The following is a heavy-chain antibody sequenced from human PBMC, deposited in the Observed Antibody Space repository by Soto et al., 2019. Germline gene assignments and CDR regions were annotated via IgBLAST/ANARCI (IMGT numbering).Heavy chain of an antibody. CDR3: AKVGDYGSGSYYSPWVWGMDV. CDR2: ISGSGGST. J-gene: IGHJ6*02. CDR1: GFIFSSFG. V-gene: IGHV3-23*01. Sequence: GGSLRLSCAASGFIFSSFGMSWVRQAPGKGLEWVSAISGSGGSTYYADSVKGRFTISRDNSKNTLYLQMNSLRAEDTAVYYCAKVGDYGSGSYYSPWVWGMDVWGQGTTVTVSS. D-gene: IGHD3-10*01.